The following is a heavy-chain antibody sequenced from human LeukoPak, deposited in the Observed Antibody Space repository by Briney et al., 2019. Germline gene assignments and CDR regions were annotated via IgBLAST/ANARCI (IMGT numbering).Heavy chain of an antibody. D-gene: IGHD3-22*01. CDR1: GFTFSSYA. CDR2: ISGSDGST. Sequence: GGSLRLSCAASGFTFSSYAMTWVRQAPGKGLEGVSSISGSDGSTYSADSVKGRFTISRDNSKNTLYLQMNSLRAEDTAVYYCAGYYDSSGMDPLNYWGQGTLVTVSS. CDR3: AGYYDSSGMDPLNY. V-gene: IGHV3-23*01. J-gene: IGHJ4*02.